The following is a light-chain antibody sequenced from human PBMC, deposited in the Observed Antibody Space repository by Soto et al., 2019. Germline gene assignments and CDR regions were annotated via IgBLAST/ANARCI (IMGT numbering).Light chain of an antibody. Sequence: DIQMTQSPSSLSASVGDTVTITCRASQGINKDLDWFRQNPGKAPECLIYDASKLHGWVPSKFSGSGSGTDFTLTISSLQPEDFATYYCLQYKSYPRTFGQGTKVDIK. CDR1: QGINKD. J-gene: IGKJ1*01. CDR3: LQYKSYPRT. V-gene: IGKV1-16*02. CDR2: DAS.